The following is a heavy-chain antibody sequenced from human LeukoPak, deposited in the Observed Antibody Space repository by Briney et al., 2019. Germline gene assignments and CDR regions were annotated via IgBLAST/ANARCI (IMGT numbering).Heavy chain of an antibody. Sequence: ASVKVSCKVSGYTLTELSMHWVRQAPGEGLEWMGGFDPEDGETIYAQKFQGRVTMTEDTSTDTAYMELSSLRSEDTAVYYCATGITMVRGDFDYWGQGTLVTVSS. J-gene: IGHJ4*02. V-gene: IGHV1-24*01. D-gene: IGHD3-10*01. CDR2: FDPEDGET. CDR1: GYTLTELS. CDR3: ATGITMVRGDFDY.